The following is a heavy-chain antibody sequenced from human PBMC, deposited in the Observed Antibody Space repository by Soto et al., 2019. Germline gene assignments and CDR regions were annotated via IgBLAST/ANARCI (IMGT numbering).Heavy chain of an antibody. V-gene: IGHV3-15*01. J-gene: IGHJ6*02. CDR3: TGQGYYYYDGMDV. Sequence: EVQLVESGGGLVKPGGSVRLSCAASGFTFSNAWMSWVRQAPGKGLEWVGRIKSKTDGGTTDYAAHVKGRCTISRVDSKNTLYLEMNSLKTQDTDVYYCTGQGYYYYDGMDVWGQGTTVTVSS. CDR1: GFTFSNAW. CDR2: IKSKTDGGTT.